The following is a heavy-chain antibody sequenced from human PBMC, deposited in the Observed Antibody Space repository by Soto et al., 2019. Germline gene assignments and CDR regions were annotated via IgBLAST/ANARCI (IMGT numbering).Heavy chain of an antibody. J-gene: IGHJ4*02. CDR1: GGSVSSGDYF. V-gene: IGHV4-30-4*01. Sequence: SETLSLTCTVSGGSVSSGDYFWSWIRQPPGKGLEWIGYIYDSGSSYYNPSLKSRVTMSVDTSKNQFSLKLRSVTAADTAMYYCAREKGYISGPKNFDSWGQGTLVTV. D-gene: IGHD5-12*01. CDR3: AREKGYISGPKNFDS. CDR2: IYDSGSS.